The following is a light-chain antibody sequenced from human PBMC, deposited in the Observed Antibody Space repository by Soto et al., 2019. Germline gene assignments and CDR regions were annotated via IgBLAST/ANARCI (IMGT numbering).Light chain of an antibody. V-gene: IGKV1-9*01. J-gene: IGKJ1*01. CDR2: LAS. Sequence: DIQLTQSPSFLSASVGDRVTITCRASQGIGNYLAWYQQKPGQAPKFLICLASTLQSGVPSRFSGSGSETDFTLTISNLQPEDFATYYCQQLNTYPRTFGQGTKVEV. CDR1: QGIGNY. CDR3: QQLNTYPRT.